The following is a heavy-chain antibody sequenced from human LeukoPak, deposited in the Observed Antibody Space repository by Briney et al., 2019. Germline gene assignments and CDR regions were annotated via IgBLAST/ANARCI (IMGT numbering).Heavy chain of an antibody. Sequence: SETLSLTCAVSGGSISSGGYSWRWIRQPPGKGLEWIGYIYHSGSTYYNPSLKSRVTISVGRSKNQFSLKLSSVTAADTAVYYCARGYFDWLLYYDYWGQGTLVTVSS. D-gene: IGHD3-9*01. CDR1: GGSISSGGYS. V-gene: IGHV4-30-2*01. J-gene: IGHJ4*02. CDR2: IYHSGST. CDR3: ARGYFDWLLYYDY.